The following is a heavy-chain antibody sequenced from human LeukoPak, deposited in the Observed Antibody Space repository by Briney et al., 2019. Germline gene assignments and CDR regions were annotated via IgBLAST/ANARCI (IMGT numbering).Heavy chain of an antibody. CDR1: GFIFSSYS. CDR2: ISSSSSYI. V-gene: IGHV3-21*04. CDR3: AKCRAGSDADCYGFDY. Sequence: PGGSLRLSCAASGFIFSSYSMNWVRQAPGKGLEWVSSISSSSSYIYYADSVKGRVTISRDNAKNSLYLQMNSLRAEDTAIYYCAKCRAGSDADCYGFDYWGQGTLVTVSS. D-gene: IGHD2-21*02. J-gene: IGHJ4*02.